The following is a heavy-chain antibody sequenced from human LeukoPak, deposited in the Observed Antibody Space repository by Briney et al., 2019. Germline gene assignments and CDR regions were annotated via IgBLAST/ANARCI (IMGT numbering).Heavy chain of an antibody. Sequence: SGPTLVKPTQTLTLTCTFSGFSLTTSGVGVGWIRQPPGKALEWLALIYWDDDKRYSPSLKSRLTITKDTSKNQVVLTMTNMDPVDTATYYCARCITIFGVVTIITNSGVYYFDYWGQGTLVTVSS. CDR1: GFSLTTSGVG. V-gene: IGHV2-5*02. J-gene: IGHJ4*02. D-gene: IGHD3-3*01. CDR2: IYWDDDK. CDR3: ARCITIFGVVTIITNSGVYYFDY.